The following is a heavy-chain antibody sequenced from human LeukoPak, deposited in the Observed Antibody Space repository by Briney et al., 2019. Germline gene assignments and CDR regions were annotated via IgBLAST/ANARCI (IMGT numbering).Heavy chain of an antibody. CDR1: GFIFSSYA. Sequence: PGRSLRLSCAASGFIFSSYAMHWVRQTPGKGLEWVAVISYDGSNKYYADSVKGRFTISRDNSKNTLSLQMNSLRAEDTAVYYCARGPESSGWSHVFDIWGQGTMVTVPS. V-gene: IGHV3-30*04. CDR3: ARGPESSGWSHVFDI. D-gene: IGHD6-19*01. CDR2: ISYDGSNK. J-gene: IGHJ3*02.